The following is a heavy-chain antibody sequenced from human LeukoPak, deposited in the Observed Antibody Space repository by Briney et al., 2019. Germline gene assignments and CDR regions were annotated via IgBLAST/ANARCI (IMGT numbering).Heavy chain of an antibody. CDR2: INHSGST. V-gene: IGHV4-34*01. Sequence: SETLSLTCAVCGGSFSGYYWSWIRQPPGKGLEWIGEINHSGSTNYNPSLKSRVTISVDTSKNQFSLKLSSVTAADTAVYYCARGASVTTSRTYWYFDLWGRGTLVTVSS. CDR3: ARGASVTTSRTYWYFDL. CDR1: GGSFSGYY. D-gene: IGHD4-17*01. J-gene: IGHJ2*01.